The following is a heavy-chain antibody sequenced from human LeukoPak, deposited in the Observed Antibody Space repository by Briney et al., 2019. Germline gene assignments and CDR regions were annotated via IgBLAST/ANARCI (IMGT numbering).Heavy chain of an antibody. V-gene: IGHV4-31*03. D-gene: IGHD3-3*01. J-gene: IGHJ5*02. CDR1: GGSISSGGYY. CDR3: ARDRGDEYYDFWSGYWSTNNWFDP. CDR2: IYYSGST. Sequence: SETLSLTCTVSGGSISSGGYYWSWIRQHPGKGLEWIGYIYYSGSTYYNPSLKSRVTISVDTSKNQFSLKLSSVTAADTAVYYWARDRGDEYYDFWSGYWSTNNWFDPWGQGTLVTVSS.